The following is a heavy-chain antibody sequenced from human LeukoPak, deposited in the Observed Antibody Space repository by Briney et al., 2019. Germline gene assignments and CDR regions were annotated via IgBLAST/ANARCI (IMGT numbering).Heavy chain of an antibody. CDR2: IIPIFGTA. CDR1: GGTFSSYA. D-gene: IGHD6-13*01. CDR3: ARDRYSSSWYDY. J-gene: IGHJ4*02. Sequence: SVKVSCKASGGTFSSYAISWVRQAPGQGLEWMGRIIPIFGTANYAQKFQDRVTITTDESTSTAYMELSSLRSEDTAVYYCARDRYSSSWYDYWGQGTLVTVSS. V-gene: IGHV1-69*05.